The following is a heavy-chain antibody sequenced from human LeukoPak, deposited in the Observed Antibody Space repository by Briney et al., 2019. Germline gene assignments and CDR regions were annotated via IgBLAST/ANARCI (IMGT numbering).Heavy chain of an antibody. D-gene: IGHD4-23*01. CDR1: GGSISSYY. CDR3: ARDHYGGNSFFDY. CDR2: IYYSGST. J-gene: IGHJ4*02. V-gene: IGHV4-59*01. Sequence: TSETLSLTCTVSGGSISSYYWSWIRQPPGKGLEWIGYIYYSGSTNYNPSLKSRVTISVDTSKNQFSLKLSSVTAADTAVYYCARDHYGGNSFFDYWGQGTLVTVSS.